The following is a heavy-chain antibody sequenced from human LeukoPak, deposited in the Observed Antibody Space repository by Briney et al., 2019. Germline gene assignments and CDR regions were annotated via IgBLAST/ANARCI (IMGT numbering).Heavy chain of an antibody. CDR2: IRYDGSEK. Sequence: GGSLRLSCAASGFTFSSYGMHWARQAPGKGLEWVAFIRYDGSEKYYANSVEGRCTISRDHSKNAVYLQMNSLRAEDTAVYYCAKDPWDCSGRSCPMYYYFMDVWGKGTTVTVSS. J-gene: IGHJ6*03. CDR1: GFTFSSYG. D-gene: IGHD2-15*01. CDR3: AKDPWDCSGRSCPMYYYFMDV. V-gene: IGHV3-30*02.